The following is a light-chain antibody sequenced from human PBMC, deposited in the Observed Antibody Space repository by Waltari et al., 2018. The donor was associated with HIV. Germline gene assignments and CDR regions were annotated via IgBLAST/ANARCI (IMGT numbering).Light chain of an antibody. Sequence: EIVMTQSPATLSVSPGERATLSCRASHSVSSNLAWYQQKPGQAPRLLIYGASARATGVPARFSGSGSGTEFILTISSLQSEDFAVYYCQHYNNWPPWTFCQGTKVEIK. CDR1: HSVSSN. J-gene: IGKJ1*01. CDR2: GAS. CDR3: QHYNNWPPWT. V-gene: IGKV3-15*01.